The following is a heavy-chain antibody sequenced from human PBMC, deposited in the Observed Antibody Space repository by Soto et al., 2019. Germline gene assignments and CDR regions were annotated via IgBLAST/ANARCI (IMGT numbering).Heavy chain of an antibody. Sequence: PGGSLRLSCAASGFTFSSYSMNWVRQAPGKGLEWVSYISSSSSTIYYADSVKGRFTISRDNAKNSLYLQMNSLRDEDTAVYYCATDMVRGAWPRDAFDIWGQGTMVTVSS. V-gene: IGHV3-48*02. D-gene: IGHD3-10*01. CDR1: GFTFSSYS. CDR3: ATDMVRGAWPRDAFDI. J-gene: IGHJ3*02. CDR2: ISSSSSTI.